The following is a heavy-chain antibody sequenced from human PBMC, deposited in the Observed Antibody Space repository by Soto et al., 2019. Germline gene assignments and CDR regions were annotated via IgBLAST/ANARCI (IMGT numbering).Heavy chain of an antibody. CDR2: INHSGST. J-gene: IGHJ3*02. CDR1: GGTFSGYY. V-gene: IGHV4-34*08. CDR3: AGLGYCSGGSCYENDAFDI. D-gene: IGHD2-15*01. Sequence: PSETLSLTCAAYGGTFSGYYWSWIRQPPGKGLEWIGEINHSGSTNYNPSPKSRVTMSFDMSKNQFSRKLSSLPAADTAVYYGAGLGYCSGGSCYENDAFDIWGQGTRVTVSS.